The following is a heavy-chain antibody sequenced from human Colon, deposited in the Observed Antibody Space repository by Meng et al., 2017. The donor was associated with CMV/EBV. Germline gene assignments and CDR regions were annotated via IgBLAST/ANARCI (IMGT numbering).Heavy chain of an antibody. CDR2: ISGNGGRT. V-gene: IGHV3-23*01. D-gene: IGHD4-17*01. J-gene: IGHJ4*02. CDR1: GLNVSSYA. CDR3: AKDRGDYGDYLPDY. Sequence: PSGLNVSSYARERVRKGPGKGLEWVSAISGNGGRTYYAESVKGRFTISRDNSKNTLYLQMNSLRAEDTAVYYCAKDRGDYGDYLPDYWGQGTLVTVSS.